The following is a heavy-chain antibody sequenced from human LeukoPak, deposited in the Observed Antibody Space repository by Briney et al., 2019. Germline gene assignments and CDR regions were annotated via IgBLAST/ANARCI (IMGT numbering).Heavy chain of an antibody. Sequence: GGSLRLSCAASGFTFSDYYVSWIRQAPGKGLEWVSYISSSGSTIYYADSVKGRFTISRDNAKNSLYLQMNSLRAEDTAVYYCARVSSGLNVWGSYRNLDYWGQGTLVTVSS. CDR2: ISSSGSTI. CDR3: ARVSSGLNVWGSYRNLDY. D-gene: IGHD3-16*02. CDR1: GFTFSDYY. V-gene: IGHV3-11*01. J-gene: IGHJ4*02.